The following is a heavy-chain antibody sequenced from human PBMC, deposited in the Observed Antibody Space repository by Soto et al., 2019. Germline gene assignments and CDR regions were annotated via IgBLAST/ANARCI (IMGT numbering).Heavy chain of an antibody. V-gene: IGHV3-33*01. J-gene: IGHJ3*02. CDR1: GFTFSSYD. D-gene: IGHD6-19*01. Sequence: GGSLRLSCAAPGFTFSSYDIHYVRQAPGKGLEWVAVIWYDGSNKYYADSVKGRFTISRDNSKNTLYLQMNSLRAEDTAVYYCAREGSVSCWYGEDDAFYIWGQGTIVIGSS. CDR2: IWYDGSNK. CDR3: AREGSVSCWYGEDDAFYI.